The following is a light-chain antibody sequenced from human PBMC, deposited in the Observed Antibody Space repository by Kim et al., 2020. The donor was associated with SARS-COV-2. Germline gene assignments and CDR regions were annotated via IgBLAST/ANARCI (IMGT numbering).Light chain of an antibody. Sequence: SSELTQDPAVSVALGQTVRITCQGDSLISYSASWYQLKPGQAPILVIYDKTNRPSGVPDRFSGSSSGNTASLTISGAQADDEADYYCNSRDRSGSRVFGPGTKVTVL. J-gene: IGLJ1*01. CDR3: NSRDRSGSRV. CDR2: DKT. CDR1: SLISYS. V-gene: IGLV3-19*01.